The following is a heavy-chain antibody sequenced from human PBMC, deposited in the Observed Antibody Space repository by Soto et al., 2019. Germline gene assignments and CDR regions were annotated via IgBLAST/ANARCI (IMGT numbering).Heavy chain of an antibody. D-gene: IGHD3-3*01. CDR1: GFTFSSYA. CDR2: ISYDGSNK. CDR3: ARAKDFWSSYQNFDY. J-gene: IGHJ4*02. Sequence: PGGSLRLSCAASGFTFSSYAMHWVRQAPGKGLEWVAVISYDGSNKYYADSVKGRFTISRDNSKNTLYLQMNSLRAEDTAVYYCARAKDFWSSYQNFDYWGQGTLVTVSS. V-gene: IGHV3-30-3*01.